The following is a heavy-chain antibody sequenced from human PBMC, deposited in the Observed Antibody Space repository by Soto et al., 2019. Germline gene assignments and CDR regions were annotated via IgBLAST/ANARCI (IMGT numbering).Heavy chain of an antibody. D-gene: IGHD3-22*01. CDR3: DRGSYYYDSSGYYHY. CDR1: GGYIINYY. Sequence: LETLCVRKSVSGGYIINYYWRWILKTQGKGLEWIGYIYYSGSTNYNPSLKSRVTISVDTSKNQFSLKLNSMTAADTAVYYCDRGSYYYDSSGYYHYWGQGTLVTVSS. J-gene: IGHJ4*02. CDR2: IYYSGST. V-gene: IGHV4-59*08.